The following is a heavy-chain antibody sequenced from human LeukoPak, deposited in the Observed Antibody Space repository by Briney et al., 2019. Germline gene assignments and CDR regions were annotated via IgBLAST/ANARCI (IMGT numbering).Heavy chain of an antibody. CDR3: ARGTLRLLWFGELSPNYMDV. V-gene: IGHV1-69*13. CDR2: IIPIFGTA. J-gene: IGHJ6*03. Sequence: GASVKVSCKASGGTFSSYAISWVRQAPGQGLEWMGGIIPIFGTANYTQKFQGRVTITADESTSTAYMELSSLRSEDTAVYYCARGTLRLLWFGELSPNYMDVWGKGTTVTVSS. D-gene: IGHD3-10*01. CDR1: GGTFSSYA.